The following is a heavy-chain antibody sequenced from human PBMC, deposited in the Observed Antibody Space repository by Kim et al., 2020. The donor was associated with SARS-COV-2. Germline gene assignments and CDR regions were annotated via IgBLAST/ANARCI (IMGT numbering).Heavy chain of an antibody. CDR3: ARGYDYVGYYGMDV. V-gene: IGHV3-53*01. D-gene: IGHD3-16*01. J-gene: IGHJ6*02. Sequence: STYYADAVKGQFTNSRENSKNTLYLQMNSLRAEDTAVYYCARGYDYVGYYGMDVWGQGTTVTVSS. CDR2: ST.